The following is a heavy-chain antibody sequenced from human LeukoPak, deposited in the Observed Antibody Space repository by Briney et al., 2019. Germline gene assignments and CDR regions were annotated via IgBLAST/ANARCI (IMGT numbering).Heavy chain of an antibody. J-gene: IGHJ4*02. CDR1: GFKFGDFW. CDR3: VRDSRPGGAMGLYHNFDH. V-gene: IGHV3-7*01. D-gene: IGHD3-16*01. Sequence: GGSLRLSCAASGFKFGDFWMAWVRQTPGKGLEWVADIKEDGSEKYYVDSVKGRFTIFRDNNKNSLYLQMNSLRGDDTAVYFCVRDSRPGGAMGLYHNFDHWGLGTLVTVSS. CDR2: IKEDGSEK.